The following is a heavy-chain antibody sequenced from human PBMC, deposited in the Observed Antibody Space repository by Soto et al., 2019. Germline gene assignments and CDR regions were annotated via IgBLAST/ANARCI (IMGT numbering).Heavy chain of an antibody. J-gene: IGHJ4*02. CDR2: INHSGST. CDR1: GGSFSGYY. V-gene: IGHV4-34*01. CDR3: ARGGVLWFGESH. D-gene: IGHD3-10*01. Sequence: SETLSLTCAVYGGSFSGYYWSWIRQPPGKGLEWIGEINHSGSTNYNPSLKSRVTISVDTSKNQFSLKLSSVTAADTAAYYCARGGVLWFGESHWGQGTLVTVSS.